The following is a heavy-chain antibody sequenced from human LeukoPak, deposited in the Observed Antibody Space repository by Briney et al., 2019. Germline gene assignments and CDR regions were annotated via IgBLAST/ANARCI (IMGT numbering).Heavy chain of an antibody. V-gene: IGHV1-8*01. D-gene: IGHD2-15*01. CDR3: ARVRSGDSCYSVPCPFDP. Sequence: ASVKVSCKASGYTFTSYDINWVRQATGQGLEWMGWMNPNSGNTGYAQKFQGRVTMTRNTSISTAYMELSSLRSEDTAVYYCARVRSGDSCYSVPCPFDPWGQGTLVTVSS. CDR2: MNPNSGNT. J-gene: IGHJ5*02. CDR1: GYTFTSYD.